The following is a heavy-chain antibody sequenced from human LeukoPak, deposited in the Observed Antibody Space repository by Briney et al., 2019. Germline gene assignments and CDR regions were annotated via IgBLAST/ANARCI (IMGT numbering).Heavy chain of an antibody. CDR2: MYYSGST. CDR3: ARQYYDRTGYYYFDY. D-gene: IGHD3-22*01. CDR1: GDAITGSSYY. J-gene: IGHJ4*02. V-gene: IGHV4-39*01. Sequence: SSETLSLTCTVSGDAITGSSYYWGWIRQPPGKGLEWIGSMYYSGSTYSNPSLESRVTMSADTSKNQFSLKLSSVSAADTAVYYCARQYYDRTGYYYFDYWDQGTLVSVSS.